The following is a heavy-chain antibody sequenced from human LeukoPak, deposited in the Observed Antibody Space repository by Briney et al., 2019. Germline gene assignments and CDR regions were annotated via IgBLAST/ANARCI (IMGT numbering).Heavy chain of an antibody. Sequence: GGSLRLSCAASGFTFSSYGMHWVRQAPGKGLEWVAFIRYDGSNKDYADSVKGRFTISRDNSKNTLYLQMNSLRAEDTAVYYCAKDLPYYWGQGTLVTVSS. CDR2: IRYDGSNK. CDR1: GFTFSSYG. J-gene: IGHJ4*02. V-gene: IGHV3-30*02. CDR3: AKDLPYY.